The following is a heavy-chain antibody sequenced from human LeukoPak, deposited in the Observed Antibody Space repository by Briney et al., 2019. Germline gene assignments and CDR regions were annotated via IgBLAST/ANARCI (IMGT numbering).Heavy chain of an antibody. D-gene: IGHD3-10*01. Sequence: PGGSLRLSCAASGLTFSNAWMTWVRQAPGKGLEWVGRIKSKSDGGTTDYAASVKGRFTTSRDDSKNTVYLQMNSLKIADTAVDFCYASGRFPLGQGTLVTVSS. J-gene: IGHJ5*02. CDR1: GLTFSNAW. CDR3: YASGRFP. V-gene: IGHV3-15*01. CDR2: IKSKSDGGTT.